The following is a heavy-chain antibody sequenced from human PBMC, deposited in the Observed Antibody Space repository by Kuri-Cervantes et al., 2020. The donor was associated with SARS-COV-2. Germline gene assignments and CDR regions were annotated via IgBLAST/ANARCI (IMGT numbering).Heavy chain of an antibody. CDR3: ARGGVAAGNFQH. CDR1: GGSFSGYY. D-gene: IGHD6-13*01. CDR2: IYYSGST. Sequence: SETLSLTCAVYGGSFSGYYWSWIRQPPGKGLEWIGYIYYSGSTNYNPSLKSRVTISVDTSKNQFSLKLSSVTAADTAVYYCARGGVAAGNFQHWGQGTLVTVSS. J-gene: IGHJ1*01. V-gene: IGHV4-59*01.